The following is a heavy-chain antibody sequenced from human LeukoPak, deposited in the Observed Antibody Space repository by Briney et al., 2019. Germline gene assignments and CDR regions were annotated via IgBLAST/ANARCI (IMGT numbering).Heavy chain of an antibody. CDR3: ARDNYDILTGYGDAFDI. CDR2: IYTSGST. J-gene: IGHJ3*02. Sequence: PSETLSLTCTVPGGSISSYYWSWIRQPAGKGLEWIGRIYTSGSTDYNPSLKSRVTMSVDTSKNQFSLKLSSVTAADTAVYYCARDNYDILTGYGDAFDIWGQGTMVTVSS. V-gene: IGHV4-4*07. CDR1: GGSISSYY. D-gene: IGHD3-9*01.